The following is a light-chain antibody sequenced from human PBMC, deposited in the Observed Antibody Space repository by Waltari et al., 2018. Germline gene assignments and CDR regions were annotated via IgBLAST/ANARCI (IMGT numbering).Light chain of an antibody. V-gene: IGKV3-20*01. Sequence: EIVLTQSPGTLSLSPGERATLSCRASQSVSRTLAWYQQKPGQAPRRLIYDASSRATGTPDRFSGSGSGTDFSLTISRLEPEDFAVYYCQKYGSLPATFGQGTKVEIK. J-gene: IGKJ1*01. CDR3: QKYGSLPAT. CDR1: QSVSRT. CDR2: DAS.